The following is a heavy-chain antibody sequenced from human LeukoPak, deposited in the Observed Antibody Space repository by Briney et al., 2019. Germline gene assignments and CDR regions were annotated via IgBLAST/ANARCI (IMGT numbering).Heavy chain of an antibody. D-gene: IGHD6-19*01. V-gene: IGHV3-66*01. CDR2: IYSGGST. CDR3: ARGVVAVAAAGDAFDI. Sequence: PGGSLRLSCAASGFTVSSNYMSWVRQAPGKGLERVSVIYSGGSTYYADSVKGRFTISRDNSKNTLYLQMNSLRAEDTAVYYCARGVVAVAAAGDAFDIWGQGTMVTVSS. CDR1: GFTVSSNY. J-gene: IGHJ3*02.